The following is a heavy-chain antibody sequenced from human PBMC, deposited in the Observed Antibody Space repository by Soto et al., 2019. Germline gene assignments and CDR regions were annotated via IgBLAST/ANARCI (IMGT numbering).Heavy chain of an antibody. CDR2: IIPIFGTA. J-gene: IGHJ4*02. CDR1: GGTFSSYA. Sequence: SVKVSCKASGGTFSSYAISWVRQAPGQGLEWMGGIIPIFGTANYAQKFQGRVTITADKSTSTAYVELSSLRSEDTAVYYCASTGKYLALDYWGQGTLVTVSS. CDR3: ASTGKYLALDY. V-gene: IGHV1-69*06. D-gene: IGHD3-16*02.